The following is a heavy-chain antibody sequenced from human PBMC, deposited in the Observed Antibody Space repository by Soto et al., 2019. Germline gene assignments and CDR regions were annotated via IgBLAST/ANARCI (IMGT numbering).Heavy chain of an antibody. CDR2: IKQDGSEK. CDR1: GFTFSSYW. CDR3: AKITIFGVVIPLLYFDY. V-gene: IGHV3-7*01. J-gene: IGHJ4*02. Sequence: GGSLRLSCAASGFTFSSYWMSWVRQAPGKGLEWVANIKQDGSEKYYVDSVKGRFTISRDNAKNSLYLQMNSLRAEDTAVYYCAKITIFGVVIPLLYFDYWGQGTLVTVSS. D-gene: IGHD3-3*01.